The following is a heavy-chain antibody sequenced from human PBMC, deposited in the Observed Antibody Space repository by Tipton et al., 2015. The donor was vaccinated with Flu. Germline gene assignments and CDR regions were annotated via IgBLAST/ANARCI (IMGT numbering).Heavy chain of an antibody. V-gene: IGHV4-59*02. Sequence: TLSLTCTVSGGSVNGYFWSWIRQPPGKGLEWIGGLSYSGNTHYNPSLKSRVTMSGDTSKNQFSLKLSSVTAADTAVYYCARRSTAGPYNWFDPWGQGILVTVSS. CDR1: GGSVNGYF. CDR3: ARRSTAGPYNWFDP. D-gene: IGHD6-13*01. J-gene: IGHJ5*02. CDR2: LSYSGNT.